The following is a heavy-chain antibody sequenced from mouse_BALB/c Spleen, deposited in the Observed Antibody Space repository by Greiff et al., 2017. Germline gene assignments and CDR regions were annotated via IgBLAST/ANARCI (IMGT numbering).Heavy chain of an antibody. Sequence: EVKLQESGPDLVKPSQSLSLTCTVTGYSITSGYSWHWIRQFPGNKLEWMGYIHNSGSTNYNPSLKSRISITRDTSKNQFFLQLNSVTTEDTAKYYCARLRAYGYYAMDYWGQGTSVTVSS. CDR3: ARLRAYGYYAMDY. J-gene: IGHJ4*01. D-gene: IGHD6-5*01. V-gene: IGHV3-1*02. CDR2: IHNSGST. CDR1: GYSITSGYS.